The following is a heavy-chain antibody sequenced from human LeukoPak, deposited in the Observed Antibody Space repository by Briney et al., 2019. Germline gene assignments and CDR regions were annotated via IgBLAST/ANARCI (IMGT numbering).Heavy chain of an antibody. Sequence: PGRSLRLSCAASGFTFSSYAMHWVRQAPGKGLEWVAVISYDGSNKYYADSVKGRFTISRDNSKNTLYLQMNSLRAEDTAVYYCARFYSSGEDAFDIWGQGTMVTVSS. CDR2: ISYDGSNK. D-gene: IGHD6-25*01. CDR1: GFTFSSYA. CDR3: ARFYSSGEDAFDI. V-gene: IGHV3-30-3*01. J-gene: IGHJ3*02.